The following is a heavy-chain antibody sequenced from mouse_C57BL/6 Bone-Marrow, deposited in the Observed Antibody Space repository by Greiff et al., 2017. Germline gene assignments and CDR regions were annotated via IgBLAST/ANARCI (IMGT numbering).Heavy chain of an antibody. CDR3: ARENYDYDVAWFAY. CDR2: INPNNGGT. D-gene: IGHD2-4*01. V-gene: IGHV1-22*01. Sequence: VQLQQSGPELVKPGASVKMSCKASGYTFTDYNMHWVKQSHGKSLEWIGYINPNNGGTSYNQKFKGKATLTVNKSSSPAYMELRSLTSEDSAVYYCARENYDYDVAWFAYWGQGTLVTVSA. J-gene: IGHJ3*01. CDR1: GYTFTDYN.